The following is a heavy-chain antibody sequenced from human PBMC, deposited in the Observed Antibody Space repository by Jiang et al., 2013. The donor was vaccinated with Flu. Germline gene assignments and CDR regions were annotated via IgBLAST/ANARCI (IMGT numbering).Heavy chain of an antibody. Sequence: GPGLVKPSQTLSLTCTVSGGSITSSNYFWSWIRQSPGMGLEWIGFINYRGATEYNPSLVRRLSLSVDTSKNQFSLKLTSVTVADTAVYYCARALHYDSRAFYWYFDFWGRGTLVTVS. D-gene: IGHD3-22*01. CDR3: ARALHYDSRAFYWYFDF. J-gene: IGHJ2*01. CDR1: GGSITSSNYF. CDR2: INYRGAT. V-gene: IGHV4-30-4*01.